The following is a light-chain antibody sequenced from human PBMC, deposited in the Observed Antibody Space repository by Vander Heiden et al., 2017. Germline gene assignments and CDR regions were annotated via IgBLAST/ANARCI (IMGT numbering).Light chain of an antibody. V-gene: IGKV2-28*01. CDR1: HSLLHRNGYNY. CDR3: KQALQRPQA. Sequence: DILFSHSLLPLPPTPGEPASTSSTYRHSLLHRNGYNYLDWYLQKPGQSPQLLIYLGSNRASGIPARFSGSGSGTDFTLKISRVEAEDVAVYYCKQALQRPQAFGQGTRLEIK. J-gene: IGKJ5*01. CDR2: LGS.